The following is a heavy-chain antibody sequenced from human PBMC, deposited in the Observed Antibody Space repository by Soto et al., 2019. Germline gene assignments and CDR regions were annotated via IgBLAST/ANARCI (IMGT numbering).Heavy chain of an antibody. D-gene: IGHD1-7*01. CDR2: IYPGDSDT. V-gene: IGHV5-51*03. CDR3: AYITGTTGDAFDI. CDR1: GYSFTSYW. Sequence: GRSLKISCKGSGYSFTSYWIGWVRQMPGKGLEWMGIIYPGDSDTRYSPSLQGQVTISADKSISTAYLQWSSLKASDTAMYYCAYITGTTGDAFDIWGQGTMVTVSS. J-gene: IGHJ3*02.